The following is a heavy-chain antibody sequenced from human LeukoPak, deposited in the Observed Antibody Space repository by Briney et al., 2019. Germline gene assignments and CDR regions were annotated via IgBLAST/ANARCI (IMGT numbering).Heavy chain of an antibody. D-gene: IGHD2/OR15-2a*01. J-gene: IGHJ6*03. V-gene: IGHV4-39*01. CDR2: IYYSGST. CDR3: ARPRNFYYYYMDV. Sequence: PSETLSLTCNVSGGSISSSTYFWAWIRQSPGKGLEWIGNIYYSGSTYYNPSLKSRVTISVDTSKNQFSLKLSSVTAADTAVYYCARPRNFYYYYMDVWGKGTTVTVSS. CDR1: GGSISSSTYF.